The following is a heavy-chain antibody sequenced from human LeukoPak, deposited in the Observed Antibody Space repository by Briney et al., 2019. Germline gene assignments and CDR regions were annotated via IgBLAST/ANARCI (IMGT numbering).Heavy chain of an antibody. Sequence: SETLSLTCTVSGGSISSYYWSWIRQPPGKGLEWIGYIYYSGSTNYNPSLKSRVTISVDTSKNQFSLKLSSVTAADTAVYYCARAREYYDFWSGYDPWGQGTLVTVSS. V-gene: IGHV4-59*01. D-gene: IGHD3-3*01. CDR3: ARAREYYDFWSGYDP. CDR2: IYYSGST. J-gene: IGHJ5*02. CDR1: GGSISSYY.